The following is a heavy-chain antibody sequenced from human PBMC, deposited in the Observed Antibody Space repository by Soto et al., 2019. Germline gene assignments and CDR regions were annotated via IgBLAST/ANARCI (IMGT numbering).Heavy chain of an antibody. CDR2: IYPGASET. V-gene: IGHV5-51*01. CDR1: GSSVTSYW. J-gene: IGHJ6*02. Sequence: GESLKISCKGSGSSVTSYWIGWVRQMPGKGLEWMVTIYPGASETPYSPSFQGQVTISADKSISTAHLQWTSLKASDTAMYDCARCAVGDYVLDVWGQGTTVTVAS. CDR3: ARCAVGDYVLDV. D-gene: IGHD1-26*01.